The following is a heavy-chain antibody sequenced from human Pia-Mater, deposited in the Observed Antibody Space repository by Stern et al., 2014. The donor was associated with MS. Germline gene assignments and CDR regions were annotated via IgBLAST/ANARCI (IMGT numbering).Heavy chain of an antibody. Sequence: QVQLQESGPGLVKPSGTLSLTCTVSGGSISGVNWWTWVRQPPGKGLEWAGEIYYTGHTNYNPPLRNRVVMLVDKSKNQFSLDLRSVTAADTAVYYCARGGGTHSPTYDYWGQGTLVSVSS. CDR3: ARGGGTHSPTYDY. CDR1: GGSISGVNW. CDR2: IYYTGHT. D-gene: IGHD3-16*01. J-gene: IGHJ4*02. V-gene: IGHV4-4*02.